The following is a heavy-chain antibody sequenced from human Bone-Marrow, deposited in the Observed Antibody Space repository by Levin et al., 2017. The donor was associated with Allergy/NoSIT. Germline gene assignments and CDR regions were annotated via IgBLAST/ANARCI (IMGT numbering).Heavy chain of an antibody. CDR1: GGSIGSYY. CDR3: ARDNYFDSSGSYRLDS. CDR2: VFYTGTT. Sequence: SQTLSLTCTVSGGSIGSYYWNWIRQRPGKGLEWIGYVFYTGTTYYSPFLKSRVTISVDTSRNQFSLELTSVTAADTAVYYCARDNYFDSSGSYRLDSWGQGTLVTVSS. V-gene: IGHV4-59*01. D-gene: IGHD3-22*01. J-gene: IGHJ4*02.